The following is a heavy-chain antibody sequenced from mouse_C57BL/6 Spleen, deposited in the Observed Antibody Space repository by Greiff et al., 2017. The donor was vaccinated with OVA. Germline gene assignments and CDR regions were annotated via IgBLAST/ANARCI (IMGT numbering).Heavy chain of an antibody. CDR1: GFTFSDYG. Sequence: EVKLMESGGGLVKPGGSLKLSCAASGFTFSDYGMHWVRQAPEKGLEWVAYISSGSSTIYYADTVKGRFTISRDNAKNTLFLQMTSLRSEDTAMYYCARLGSSLYAMDYWGQGTSVTVSS. V-gene: IGHV5-17*01. CDR3: ARLGSSLYAMDY. CDR2: ISSGSSTI. J-gene: IGHJ4*01. D-gene: IGHD1-1*01.